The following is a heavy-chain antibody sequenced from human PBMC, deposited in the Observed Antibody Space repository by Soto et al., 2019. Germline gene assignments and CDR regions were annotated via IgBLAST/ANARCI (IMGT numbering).Heavy chain of an antibody. Sequence: QEQLVQSGAEVQKSGSSVKVSCKDTGGLFSSYAVSWVRQAPGQGLEWMGGIIPVFDTVYYAQKFQGRVTLSADESTNTDYMQLRSLRSEDTAMYYCARGGSGYVWFNEFWGQGTLVTVSS. CDR3: ARGGSGYVWFNEF. CDR1: GGLFSSYA. J-gene: IGHJ4*02. V-gene: IGHV1-69*01. D-gene: IGHD3-22*01. CDR2: IIPVFDTV.